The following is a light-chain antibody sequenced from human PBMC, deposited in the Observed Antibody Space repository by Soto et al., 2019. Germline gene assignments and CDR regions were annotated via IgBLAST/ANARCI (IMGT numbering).Light chain of an antibody. Sequence: EIVLTQSPGTLPLSPGERATLSCRASQSVSSSYLAWYQQKPGQAPRLLIYGASSRATGIPDRFSGSGSGTDFTLTISRLEPEDFAVYYRQQAGSSPLTFGQGTKLEIK. CDR2: GAS. J-gene: IGKJ2*01. CDR1: QSVSSSY. CDR3: QQAGSSPLT. V-gene: IGKV3-20*01.